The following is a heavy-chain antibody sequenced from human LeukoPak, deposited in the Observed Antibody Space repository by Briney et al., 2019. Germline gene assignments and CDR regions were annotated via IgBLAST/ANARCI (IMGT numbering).Heavy chain of an antibody. CDR1: GGSFSGYY. V-gene: IGHV4-34*01. J-gene: IGHJ5*02. CDR3: ASRGPYCSGGSCYQRKYNWFDP. D-gene: IGHD2-15*01. CDR2: INHSGST. Sequence: PSETLSLTCAVYGGSFSGYYWSWIRQPPGKGLEWIGEINHSGSTNYNPSLKSRVTISVDTSKNQFSLKLSSVTAADTAVYYCASRGPYCSGGSCYQRKYNWFDPWGQGTLVTVSS.